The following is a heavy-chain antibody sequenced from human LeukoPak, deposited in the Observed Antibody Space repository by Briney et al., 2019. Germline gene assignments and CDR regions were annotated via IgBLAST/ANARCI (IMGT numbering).Heavy chain of an antibody. V-gene: IGHV3-48*01. CDR3: VRDLDSIAFF. CDR1: GFTFGSYS. CDR2: ISSSSTTI. J-gene: IGHJ4*02. Sequence: GGSLRLSCAASGFTFGSYSMNWVRQAPGKGLEWVSYISSSSTTINYAESVKGRFTISRDNAKDSMYLQMNSLRAEDTAVYYCVRDLDSIAFFWGQGTLVTVSS. D-gene: IGHD2/OR15-2a*01.